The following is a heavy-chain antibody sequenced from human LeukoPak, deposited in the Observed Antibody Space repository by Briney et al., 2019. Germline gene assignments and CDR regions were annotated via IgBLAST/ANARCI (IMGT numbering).Heavy chain of an antibody. CDR1: GFTVSSNY. V-gene: IGHV3-23*01. D-gene: IGHD1-26*01. CDR2: ISGSGGST. J-gene: IGHJ4*02. Sequence: GGSLRLSCAASGFTVSSNYMSWVRQAPGKGLEWVSAISGSGGSTYYADSVKGRFTISRDNSKNTLYLQMNSLRAEDTAVYYCAKASDDDIVGAIGYWGQGTLVTVSS. CDR3: AKASDDDIVGAIGY.